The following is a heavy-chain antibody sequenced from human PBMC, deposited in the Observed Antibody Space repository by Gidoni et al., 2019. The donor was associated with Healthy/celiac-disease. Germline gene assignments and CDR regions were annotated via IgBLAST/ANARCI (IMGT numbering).Heavy chain of an antibody. CDR1: GGPISNSSSS. D-gene: IGHD5-18*01. CDR3: ARQRIQLWLRGGPMIYGMDV. CDR2: IYYSGST. V-gene: IGHV4-39*01. Sequence: LPLQESGPGLVKPSETPSLTCPVSGGPISNSSSSSGWIRQPPGKGLEWIGSIYYSGSTYYNPSLKSRVTISVDTSKNQFSLKLSSVTAADTAMYYCARQRIQLWLRGGPMIYGMDVWGQGTTVTVSS. J-gene: IGHJ6*02.